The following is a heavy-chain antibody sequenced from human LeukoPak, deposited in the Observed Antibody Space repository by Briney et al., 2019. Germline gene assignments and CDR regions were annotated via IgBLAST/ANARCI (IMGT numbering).Heavy chain of an antibody. V-gene: IGHV4-59*01. D-gene: IGHD6-19*01. J-gene: IGHJ4*02. CDR1: GGSISSYC. CDR2: IYYSGST. Sequence: PSETLSLTCTASGGSISSYCWSWIRQPPGKGLEWIGYIYYSGSTNYNPSLKSRVTISVDTSKNQFSLKLSSVTAADTAVYYCAGGRGSSSGWPLSFDYWGRGTLVTVSS. CDR3: AGGRGSSSGWPLSFDY.